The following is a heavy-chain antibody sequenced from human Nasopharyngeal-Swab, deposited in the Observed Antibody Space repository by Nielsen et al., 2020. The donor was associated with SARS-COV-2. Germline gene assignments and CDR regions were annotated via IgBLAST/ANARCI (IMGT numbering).Heavy chain of an antibody. Sequence: WIRQPPGKGLEWIGEINHSGSTNYNPSLKSRVTISVDTSKNQSSLKLSSVTAADTAVYYCAGLHIVAVKAFDIWGQGTMVTVSS. CDR2: INHSGST. J-gene: IGHJ3*02. V-gene: IGHV4-34*01. CDR3: AGLHIVAVKAFDI. D-gene: IGHD2-21*01.